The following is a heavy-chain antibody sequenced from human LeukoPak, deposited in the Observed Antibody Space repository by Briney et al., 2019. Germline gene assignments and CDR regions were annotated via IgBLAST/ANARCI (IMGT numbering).Heavy chain of an antibody. Sequence: GGSLRLSCAAPGFTFNAYGMHWVRPAPGKGLEWVANIKQDGSEKYYVDSVKGRFTISRDNAKNSLYLQMNSLRAEDTAVYYCARTSGWFMLYYYYYMDVWGKGTTVTVSS. CDR1: GFTFNAYG. D-gene: IGHD2-8*01. CDR3: ARTSGWFMLYYYYYMDV. CDR2: IKQDGSEK. J-gene: IGHJ6*03. V-gene: IGHV3-7*01.